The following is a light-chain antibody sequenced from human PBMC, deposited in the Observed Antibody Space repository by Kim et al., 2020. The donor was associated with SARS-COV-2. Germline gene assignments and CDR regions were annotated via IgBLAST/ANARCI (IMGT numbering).Light chain of an antibody. CDR2: DNN. CDR3: GSWDSSLNPCG. Sequence: QSVLTQPPSVSAAPGQKVTISCSGSSSNIGNNYVSWYQQLPGTAPKLLIYDNNKRPSGIPDRFSGSKSGTSATLGITGLQTGDEADYYCGSWDSSLNPCGFGGGTQLTVL. V-gene: IGLV1-51*01. J-gene: IGLJ3*02. CDR1: SSNIGNNY.